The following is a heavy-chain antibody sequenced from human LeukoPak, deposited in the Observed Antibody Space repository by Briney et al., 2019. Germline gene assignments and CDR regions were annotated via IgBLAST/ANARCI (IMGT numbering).Heavy chain of an antibody. CDR3: ARAIVGATNFDY. CDR2: IYYSGSI. J-gene: IGHJ4*02. CDR1: GGSISSGDYY. Sequence: SQTLSLTCTVSGGSISSGDYYWSWIRQPPGKGLEWIGYIYYSGSIYYNPSLKSRVTISVDTSKNQFSLKLSSVTAADTAVYYCARAIVGATNFDYWGQGTLVTVSS. D-gene: IGHD1-26*01. V-gene: IGHV4-30-4*01.